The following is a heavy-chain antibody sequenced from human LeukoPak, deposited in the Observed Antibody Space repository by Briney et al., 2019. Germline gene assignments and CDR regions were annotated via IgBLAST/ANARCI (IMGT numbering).Heavy chain of an antibody. J-gene: IGHJ4*02. D-gene: IGHD3-22*01. Sequence: SETLSLTCTVSGGSISSGSYYWSWIRQPVGKGLEWIGRIYTSGSTNYNPSLKSRVTISVDTSKNQFSLKLSSVTAADTAVYYCARDLADYYDSSGLDYWGQGTLVTVSS. CDR1: GGSISSGSYY. V-gene: IGHV4-61*02. CDR3: ARDLADYYDSSGLDY. CDR2: IYTSGST.